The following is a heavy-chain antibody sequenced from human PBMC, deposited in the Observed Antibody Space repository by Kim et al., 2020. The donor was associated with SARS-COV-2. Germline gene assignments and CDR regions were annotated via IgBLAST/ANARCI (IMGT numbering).Heavy chain of an antibody. D-gene: IGHD5-12*01. Sequence: GGSLRLSCAASGFTFSSYEMNWVRQAPGKGLEWVSYISSSGSTIYYTDSVKGRFTISRDNAKNSLYLQMNSLRAEDTAVYYCARSYPPGMGGGYDFPPVYFDYWGQGTLVTVSS. CDR2: ISSSGSTI. CDR3: ARSYPPGMGGGYDFPPVYFDY. V-gene: IGHV3-48*03. J-gene: IGHJ4*02. CDR1: GFTFSSYE.